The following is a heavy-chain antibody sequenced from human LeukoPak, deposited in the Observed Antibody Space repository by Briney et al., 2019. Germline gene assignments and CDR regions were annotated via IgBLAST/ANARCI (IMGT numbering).Heavy chain of an antibody. CDR2: IYYSGST. D-gene: IGHD3-10*01. Sequence: PSETLSLICTVSGGSISSYYWSWIRQPPGKGLEWIGYIYYSGSTNYNPSLKSRVTISVDTSKNQFSLKLSSVTAADTAVYYCARHGDRVLLWFGEIRNYYYYYGMDVWGQGTTVTVSS. CDR1: GGSISSYY. J-gene: IGHJ6*02. CDR3: ARHGDRVLLWFGEIRNYYYYYGMDV. V-gene: IGHV4-59*08.